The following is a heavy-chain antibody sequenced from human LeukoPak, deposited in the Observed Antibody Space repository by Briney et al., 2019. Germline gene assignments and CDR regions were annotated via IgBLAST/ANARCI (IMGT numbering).Heavy chain of an antibody. CDR2: ISYDGSNK. V-gene: IGHV3-30*04. CDR3: ARGRYGSGSKRDMDV. J-gene: IGHJ6*04. CDR1: GFTFSSYA. Sequence: GRSLRLSCAASGFTFSSYAMHWVRQAPGKGLEWVAVISYDGSNKYYADSVKGRFTISRDNSKNTLYLQMNSLRAEDTAVYYCARGRYGSGSKRDMDVWGKGTTVTVSS. D-gene: IGHD3-10*01.